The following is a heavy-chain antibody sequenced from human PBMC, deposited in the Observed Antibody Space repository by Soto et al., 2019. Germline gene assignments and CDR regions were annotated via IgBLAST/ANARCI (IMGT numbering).Heavy chain of an antibody. CDR3: ARPDDSTSYPLDL. J-gene: IGHJ5*02. Sequence: SSVKVSCKASGYTFTNYYMHWLRQAPGQGLEWMGWMNPRSGGSKYAQAFQDSVTMTRNASISTAYMEMTSLRHGDTAVHFCARPDDSTSYPLDLWGPGTLVTVPQ. CDR1: GYTFTNYY. CDR2: MNPRSGGS. V-gene: IGHV1-2*02. D-gene: IGHD4-4*01.